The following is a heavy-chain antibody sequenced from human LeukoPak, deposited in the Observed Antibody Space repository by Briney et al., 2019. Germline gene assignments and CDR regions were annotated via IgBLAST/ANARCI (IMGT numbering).Heavy chain of an antibody. CDR1: GFTFTSSA. CDR2: IVAGSGNT. CDR3: AAFYWSGYYTLFDY. D-gene: IGHD3-3*01. J-gene: IGHJ4*02. V-gene: IGHV1-58*02. Sequence: GASVKVSCKASGFTFTSSAMQWVRQARGQRLEWIGWIVAGSGNTNYAQKFQERVTITRDMSTSTAYMELSSLRSEDTAVYYCAAFYWSGYYTLFDYWGQGTLVTVSS.